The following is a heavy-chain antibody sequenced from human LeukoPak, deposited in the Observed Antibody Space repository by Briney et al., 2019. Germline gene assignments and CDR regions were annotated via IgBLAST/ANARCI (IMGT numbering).Heavy chain of an antibody. Sequence: PSETLSLTCAVYGGSFSGYYWSWIRQPPGKGLEWIGEINHSGSTNYNPSLKSRVTISVDTSKNQFSLKLSSVTAADTAVYYCARRLLWFGELLSSDPWGQGTLVTVSS. J-gene: IGHJ5*02. V-gene: IGHV4-34*01. CDR2: INHSGST. CDR1: GGSFSGYY. CDR3: ARRLLWFGELLSSDP. D-gene: IGHD3-10*01.